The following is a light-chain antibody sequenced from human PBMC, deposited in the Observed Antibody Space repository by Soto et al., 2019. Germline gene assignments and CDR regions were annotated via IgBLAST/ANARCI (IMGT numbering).Light chain of an antibody. J-gene: IGLJ3*02. CDR1: SSNIGRNP. CDR3: SAYTARSTLE. V-gene: IGLV1-44*01. CDR2: ASN. Sequence: QSVLTQSLSASGTPGQKVAISCSGGSSNIGRNPVNWYQQLPGSAPQLLIYASNQRPSGVPDRFSGSKSGTSASLAISGLQPEDEGDYYCSAYTARSTLEFGGGTKLTVL.